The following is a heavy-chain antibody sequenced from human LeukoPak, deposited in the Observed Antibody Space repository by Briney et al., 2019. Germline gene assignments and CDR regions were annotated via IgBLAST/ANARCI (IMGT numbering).Heavy chain of an antibody. CDR1: GFTFDDYA. V-gene: IGHV3-9*01. D-gene: IGHD5-24*01. Sequence: GGSLRLSCAASGFTFDDYAMHWVRQAPGKGLEWVSGVSWNSGSIGYADSVKGRFTISRDNSKNTLYLQMNSLRAEDTAVYYCATGGVATIKVDYYYYYYMDVWGKGTTVTISS. CDR3: ATGGVATIKVDYYYYYYMDV. J-gene: IGHJ6*03. CDR2: VSWNSGSI.